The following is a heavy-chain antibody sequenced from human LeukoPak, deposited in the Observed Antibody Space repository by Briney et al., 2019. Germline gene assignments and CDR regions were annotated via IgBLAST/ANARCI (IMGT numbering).Heavy chain of an antibody. CDR2: ISGDGGST. V-gene: IGHV3-43*02. CDR1: GFTFDDYA. Sequence: PGGSLRLSCAASGFTFDDYAMHWVRQAPGKGLEWVSLISGDGGSTYYADSVKGRFTISRDNSKNSLYLQMNSLRTEDTALYYCAKDIETGTNYYYYYYYMDVWGKGTTVTVSS. CDR3: AKDIETGTNYYYYYYYMDV. D-gene: IGHD1-7*01. J-gene: IGHJ6*03.